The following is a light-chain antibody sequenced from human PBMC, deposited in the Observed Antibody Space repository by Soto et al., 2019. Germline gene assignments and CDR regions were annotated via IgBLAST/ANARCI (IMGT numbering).Light chain of an antibody. V-gene: IGLV2-11*01. Sequence: QSVLTQPRSVSGSPGQSVTISCTGTSSDVGGYSYVSWYQHHPGKAPKLMIYDVSKRPSGVPDRFSGSKSGNTASLTISGLQAEDEADYYCCSYAGSYTWVFGGGTKLTVL. CDR2: DVS. J-gene: IGLJ3*02. CDR1: SSDVGGYSY. CDR3: CSYAGSYTWV.